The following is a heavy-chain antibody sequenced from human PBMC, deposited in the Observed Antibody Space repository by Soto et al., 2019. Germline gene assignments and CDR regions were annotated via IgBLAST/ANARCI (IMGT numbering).Heavy chain of an antibody. V-gene: IGHV3-15*01. D-gene: IGHD2-2*02. J-gene: IGHJ6*02. CDR3: TTIVVVPAAIWDYYYYGMDV. CDR1: GFTFSNAW. Sequence: VGSLRLSCAASGFTFSNAWMSWVRQAPGKGLEWVGRIKSKTDGGTTDYAAPVKGRFTISRDDSKNTLYLQMNSLKTEDTAVYYCTTIVVVPAAIWDYYYYGMDVWGQGTTVTVSS. CDR2: IKSKTDGGTT.